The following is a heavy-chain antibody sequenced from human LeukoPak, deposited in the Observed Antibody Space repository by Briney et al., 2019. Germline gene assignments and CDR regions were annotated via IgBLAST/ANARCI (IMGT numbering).Heavy chain of an antibody. Sequence: GASVKVSCKASGGTFSSYAISWVRQAPGQGLEWMGGIIPILGTANYAQKFQGRVTITADESTSTAYMELSSLRSEDTAVYYCSRESGFYGSGSSYQNNWFDPWGREPWSPSPQ. CDR2: IIPILGTA. CDR3: SRESGFYGSGSSYQNNWFDP. CDR1: GGTFSSYA. V-gene: IGHV1-69*01. J-gene: IGHJ5*02. D-gene: IGHD3-10*01.